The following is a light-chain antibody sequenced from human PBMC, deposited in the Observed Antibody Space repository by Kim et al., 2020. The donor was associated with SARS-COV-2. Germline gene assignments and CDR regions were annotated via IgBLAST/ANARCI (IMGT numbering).Light chain of an antibody. CDR2: SND. Sequence: PGQRLTISCSGSRANMGRTSVNWYQQFPGTAPKLLIYSNDQRSSGVPDRFAGSKSGTAASLAISDLRSEDEAEYFCAAWDDSLNVVFGGGTQLTVL. CDR1: RANMGRTS. V-gene: IGLV1-44*01. J-gene: IGLJ2*01. CDR3: AAWDDSLNVV.